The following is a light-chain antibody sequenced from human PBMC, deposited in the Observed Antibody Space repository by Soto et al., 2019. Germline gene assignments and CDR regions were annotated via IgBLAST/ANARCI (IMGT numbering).Light chain of an antibody. CDR1: SSDVGGYNY. CDR3: SSYAGSNNLV. J-gene: IGLJ2*01. CDR2: EVN. V-gene: IGLV2-8*01. Sequence: QSVLTQPPSASGSPGQSVTISCTGTSSDVGGYNYVSWYQQHPGKAPKLMIYEVNQRPSGVPDRVSGSKSGNTASLTVSGHQAEDEGYYYCSSYAGSNNLVFGGGTKLTVL.